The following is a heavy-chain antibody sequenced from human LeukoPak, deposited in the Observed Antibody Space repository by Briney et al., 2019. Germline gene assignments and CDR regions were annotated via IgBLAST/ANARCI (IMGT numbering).Heavy chain of an antibody. CDR3: AAESGGSGTRWFDP. V-gene: IGHV1-58*01. J-gene: IGHJ5*02. D-gene: IGHD3-10*01. CDR1: GFTFTSSA. Sequence: GTSVKVSCKASGFTFTSSAVQWVPQARGQRLEWIGWIVVGSGNTNYAQKFQETVTITRDMSTSTAYMELSSLRSEDTAVYYCAAESGGSGTRWFDPWGQGTLVTVSS. CDR2: IVVGSGNT.